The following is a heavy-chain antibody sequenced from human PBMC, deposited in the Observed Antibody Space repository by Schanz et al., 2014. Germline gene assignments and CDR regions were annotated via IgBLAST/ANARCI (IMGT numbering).Heavy chain of an antibody. CDR3: AKDTGYCHGGACYCFEY. Sequence: QVQLVESGGGVVQPGRSRRLSCEASGFTFFGSFAMSWVRQAPGKGLEWVAVISYDGNNEDYADSVKGRFSISRDNSQNTLYLQMDSLRPEDTAVYFCAKDTGYCHGGACYCFEYWGLGILVTVSS. J-gene: IGHJ4*02. CDR1: GFTFFGSFA. CDR2: ISYDGNNE. D-gene: IGHD2-8*02. V-gene: IGHV3-30*18.